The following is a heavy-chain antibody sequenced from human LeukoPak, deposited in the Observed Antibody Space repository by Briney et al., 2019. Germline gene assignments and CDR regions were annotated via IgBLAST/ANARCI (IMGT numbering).Heavy chain of an antibody. Sequence: TSETLSLTCAVSGYSISSGYYWGWIRQPPGKGLEWIGSIYHSGSTYYNPSLKSRVTISVDTSKNQFSLKLSSVNAADTAVYYCATALRFLEWLFYWGQGTLVTVSS. CDR2: IYHSGST. J-gene: IGHJ4*02. V-gene: IGHV4-38-2*01. D-gene: IGHD3-3*01. CDR3: ATALRFLEWLFY. CDR1: GYSISSGYY.